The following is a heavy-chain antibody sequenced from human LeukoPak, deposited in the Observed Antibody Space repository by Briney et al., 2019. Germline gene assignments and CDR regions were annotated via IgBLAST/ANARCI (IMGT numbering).Heavy chain of an antibody. J-gene: IGHJ4*02. V-gene: IGHV3-53*01. CDR1: GFTFSAYP. CDR3: ARDLYGTGVFDY. D-gene: IGHD1-1*01. CDR2: IYSGGST. Sequence: GGSLRLSCAASGFTFSAYPMSWVRQAPGKGLEWVSVIYSGGSTYYADSVKGRFTISRDNSKNTLYLQMNSLRAEDTAVYYCARDLYGTGVFDYWGQGTLVTVSS.